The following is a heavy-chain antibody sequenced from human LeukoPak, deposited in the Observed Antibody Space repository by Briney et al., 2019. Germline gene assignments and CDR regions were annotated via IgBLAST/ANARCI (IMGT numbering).Heavy chain of an antibody. CDR1: GGSISNYF. Sequence: PSETLSLTCAVFGGSISNYFWSWIRQPPGKGLEWIGYIYYSGSTYYNPSLKSRVTISVDTSKNQFSLKLSSVTAADTAVYYCAREGSGYPFDYWGQGTLVTVSS. CDR2: IYYSGST. D-gene: IGHD3-22*01. CDR3: AREGSGYPFDY. J-gene: IGHJ4*02. V-gene: IGHV4-59*01.